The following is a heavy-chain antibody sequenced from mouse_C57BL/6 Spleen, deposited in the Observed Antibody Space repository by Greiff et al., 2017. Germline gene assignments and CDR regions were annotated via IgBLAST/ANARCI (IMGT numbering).Heavy chain of an antibody. CDR1: GYTFTSYG. CDR3: ARDPYYGSSPYAMDY. Sequence: VKVVESGAELARPGASVKLSCKASGYTFTSYGISWVKQRTGQGLEWIGEIYPRSGNTYYNEKFKGKATLTADKSSSTAYMELRSLTSEDSAVYFCARDPYYGSSPYAMDYWGQGTSVTVSS. J-gene: IGHJ4*01. D-gene: IGHD1-1*01. V-gene: IGHV1-81*01. CDR2: IYPRSGNT.